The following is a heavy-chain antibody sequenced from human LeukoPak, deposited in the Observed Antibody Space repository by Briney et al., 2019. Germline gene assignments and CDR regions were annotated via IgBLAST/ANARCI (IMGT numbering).Heavy chain of an antibody. CDR2: IYTSGST. Sequence: SETLSLACNVSGGFISSYYLSWIRQPAGKGLEWIGRIYTSGSTYYNPSLKSRVTMSVDTSKNQFSLQLSSVTAADTAAYYCAREQGSQQYGNSWSFDYWGHGTLVTVSS. D-gene: IGHD6-13*01. CDR3: AREQGSQQYGNSWSFDY. CDR1: GGFISSYY. J-gene: IGHJ4*01. V-gene: IGHV4-4*07.